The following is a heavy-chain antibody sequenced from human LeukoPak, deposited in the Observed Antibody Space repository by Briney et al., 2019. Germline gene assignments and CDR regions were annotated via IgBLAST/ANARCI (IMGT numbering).Heavy chain of an antibody. V-gene: IGHV3-21*01. CDR2: ISSSSSYI. CDR3: ARGVVRYFDY. Sequence: PGGSLRLSCAASGFTFSGYSMNWVRQAPGKGREWVSSISSSSSYIYYADSVKGRFTISRDNAKNSLYLQMNSLRAEDTAVYYCARGVVRYFDYWGQGALVTVSS. D-gene: IGHD3-9*01. J-gene: IGHJ4*02. CDR1: GFTFSGYS.